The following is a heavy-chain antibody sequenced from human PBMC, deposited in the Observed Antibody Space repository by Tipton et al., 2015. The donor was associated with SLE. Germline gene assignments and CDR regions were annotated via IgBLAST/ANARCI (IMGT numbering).Heavy chain of an antibody. D-gene: IGHD2-2*01. V-gene: IGHV6-1*01. CDR3: ARVWGTGSRGVDY. Sequence: LRLSCAISGDSVSTNSAAWTWIRQSPSRGLEWLGRTYYRSKWYSDYVVSVKSRITINPDTSKNQFSLQLNSVTPEDTAVYYCARVWGTGSRGVDYWGQGTLVTVSS. CDR2: TYYRSKWYS. CDR1: GDSVSTNSAA. J-gene: IGHJ4*02.